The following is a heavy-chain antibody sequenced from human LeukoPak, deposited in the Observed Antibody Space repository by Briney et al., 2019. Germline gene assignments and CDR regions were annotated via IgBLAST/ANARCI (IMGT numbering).Heavy chain of an antibody. CDR3: ARARGDAFDI. CDR2: IYTSGST. CDR1: GGSISSGSYY. D-gene: IGHD5-24*01. Sequence: SETLSLTCTVSGGSISSGSYYWSWIRQPAGKGLEWIGRIYTSGSTNYNPSLKSRVTISVDTSKNQFSLKLSSVTAADTAVYYCARARGDAFDIWGQGTMVTVSS. V-gene: IGHV4-61*02. J-gene: IGHJ3*02.